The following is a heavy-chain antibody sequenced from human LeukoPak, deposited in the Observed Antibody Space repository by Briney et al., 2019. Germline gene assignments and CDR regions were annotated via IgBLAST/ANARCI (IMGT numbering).Heavy chain of an antibody. CDR2: ISYDGSNK. Sequence: GGSLRLSCAASGFTFSSYGMHWVRQAPGKGLERVAVISYDGSNKYYADSVKGRFTIFRDNSKNTLYLQMNSLRAEDTAVYYCAKDSGYSYGWVFDYWGQGTLVTVSS. D-gene: IGHD5-18*01. CDR3: AKDSGYSYGWVFDY. V-gene: IGHV3-30*18. J-gene: IGHJ4*02. CDR1: GFTFSSYG.